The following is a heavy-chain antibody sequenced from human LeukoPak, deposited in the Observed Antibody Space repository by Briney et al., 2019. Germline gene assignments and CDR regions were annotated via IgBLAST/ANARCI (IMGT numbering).Heavy chain of an antibody. CDR3: AKSKREMATIFDC. J-gene: IGHJ4*02. V-gene: IGHV3-9*01. CDR2: ISWNSGSI. Sequence: PGGSLRLSCAASGFTFDDYAMHRVRQAPGKGLEWVSGISWNSGSIGYADSVKGRFTISRDNAKNSLYLQMNSLRAEDTALYYCAKSKREMATIFDCWGQGTLVTVSS. CDR1: GFTFDDYA. D-gene: IGHD5-24*01.